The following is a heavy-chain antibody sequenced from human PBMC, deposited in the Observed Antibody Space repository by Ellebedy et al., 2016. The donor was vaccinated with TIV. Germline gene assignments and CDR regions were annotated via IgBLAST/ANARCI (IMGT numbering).Heavy chain of an antibody. D-gene: IGHD3-22*01. CDR1: GGSINNFY. CDR3: AREGAHKFDTSGYYFDY. J-gene: IGHJ4*02. CDR2: IYYTGAT. Sequence: PSETLSLTCTVSGGSINNFYWTWIRQPPGKGLEWIGYIYYTGATNYNPSLKSRVTISLGTSKNQFSLNLCSVTAADTAVYYCAREGAHKFDTSGYYFDYWGQGAPVTVSS. V-gene: IGHV4-59*01.